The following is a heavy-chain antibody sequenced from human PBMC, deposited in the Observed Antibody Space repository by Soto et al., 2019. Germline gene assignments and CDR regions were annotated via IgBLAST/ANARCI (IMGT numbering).Heavy chain of an antibody. D-gene: IGHD3-10*01. J-gene: IGHJ4*02. CDR3: ARDSGRILTRGGFDY. CDR1: GGSISSYY. CDR2: IYYSGST. Sequence: ASETLSLTCTVSGGSISSYYWSWIRQPPGKGLEWIGYIYYSGSTNYNPSLKSRVTISVDTSKNQFSLKLSSVTAADTAVYYCARDSGRILTRGGFDYWGQGTLVTVS. V-gene: IGHV4-59*01.